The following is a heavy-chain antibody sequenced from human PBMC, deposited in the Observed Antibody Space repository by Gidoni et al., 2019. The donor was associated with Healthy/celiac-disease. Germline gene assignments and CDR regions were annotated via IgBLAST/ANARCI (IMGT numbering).Heavy chain of an antibody. CDR2: VCYSGSA. D-gene: IGHD6-6*01. Sequence: QVQLQESGPGLVKPSETLPLTCTVPGGTTSSYHWSWIRQPPGKRLAWIRYVCYSGSANYTPSLKSRVTLSVDTSKNQFSLKLSSVTAADPAVYYCARVGHYSSSSFYYYYYMDVWGKGTTVTVSS. CDR1: GGTTSSYH. CDR3: ARVGHYSSSSFYYYYYMDV. J-gene: IGHJ6*03. V-gene: IGHV4-59*01.